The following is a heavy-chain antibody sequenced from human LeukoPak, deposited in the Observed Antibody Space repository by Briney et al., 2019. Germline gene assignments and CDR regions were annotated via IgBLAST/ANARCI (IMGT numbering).Heavy chain of an antibody. CDR1: GFTFSSYA. CDR3: AKGYGYSYGVDY. Sequence: GGSLRLSCAASGFTFSSYAMSWVRQAPGKGLEWVSAISGSGGSAYYADSVEGRFTISRDNSKNTLYLQMNSLRAEDTALYYCAKGYGYSYGVDYWGQGTLVTVSS. D-gene: IGHD5-18*01. V-gene: IGHV3-23*01. J-gene: IGHJ4*02. CDR2: ISGSGGSA.